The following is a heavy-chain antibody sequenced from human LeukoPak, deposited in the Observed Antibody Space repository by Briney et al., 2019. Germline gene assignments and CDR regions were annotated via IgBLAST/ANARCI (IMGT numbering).Heavy chain of an antibody. CDR1: GVTLTSAW. J-gene: IGHJ4*02. Sequence: GGSLRLSCAVSGVTLTSAWMSWVRQAPGKGLEWVGRIKGKTAAGAPDYVASVKGRFTISRDDSKNTLFLQMNSLKTEDTAVYYCLTGDYDFWSGFYSPNHYFDYWGQGTLVTVSS. V-gene: IGHV3-15*01. CDR2: IKGKTAAGAP. CDR3: LTGDYDFWSGFYSPNHYFDY. D-gene: IGHD3-3*01.